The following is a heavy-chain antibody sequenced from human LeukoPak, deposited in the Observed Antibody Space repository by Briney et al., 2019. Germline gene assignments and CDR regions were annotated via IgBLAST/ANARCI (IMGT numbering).Heavy chain of an antibody. CDR3: ARAPIFGVVID. CDR2: TYSGGST. D-gene: IGHD3-3*01. Sequence: GGSLRLSCAASGFTVSSNYMSWVRQAPGKGLEWVSVTYSGGSTYYADSVKGRFTISRDNSKNTLYLQMNSLRAEDTAVYYCARAPIFGVVIDWGQGTLVTVSS. J-gene: IGHJ4*02. CDR1: GFTVSSNY. V-gene: IGHV3-66*02.